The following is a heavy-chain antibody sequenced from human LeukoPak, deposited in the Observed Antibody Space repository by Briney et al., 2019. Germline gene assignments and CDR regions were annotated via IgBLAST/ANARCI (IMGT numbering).Heavy chain of an antibody. CDR1: VGSISSGGDY. Sequence: PSQTLSLTCTLSVGSISSGGDYCSWVPQHPGKGLECIGYIYYSGSTYYNPSLKSRVTISVDKSKNQLQLKLSSVTAADTAVYYCARVPPGPYWFDRWGQGTLVTVSS. V-gene: IGHV4-31*03. CDR2: IYYSGST. CDR3: ARVPPGPYWFDR. J-gene: IGHJ5*02. D-gene: IGHD1-1*01.